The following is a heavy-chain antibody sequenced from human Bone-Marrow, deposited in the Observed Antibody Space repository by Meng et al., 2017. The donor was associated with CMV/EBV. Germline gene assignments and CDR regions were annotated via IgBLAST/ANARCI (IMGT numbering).Heavy chain of an antibody. CDR1: GFTFSSYG. D-gene: IGHD3-3*01. CDR2: IRYDGSNK. J-gene: IGHJ6*02. Sequence: GESLKISCAASGFTFSSYGMHWVRQAPGKGLEWVAFIRYDGSNKYYADSVKGRFTISRDNSKNSLYLQMNSLRAEDTAVYYCARANDFWSGYNYYYYGMDVWGQGTTVTVSS. V-gene: IGHV3-30*02. CDR3: ARANDFWSGYNYYYYGMDV.